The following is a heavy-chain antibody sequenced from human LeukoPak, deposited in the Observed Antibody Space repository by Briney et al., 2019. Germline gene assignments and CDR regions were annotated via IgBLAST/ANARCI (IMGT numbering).Heavy chain of an antibody. CDR1: GYTFTGYY. V-gene: IGHV1-2*06. J-gene: IGHJ5*02. CDR2: INPNNGVT. CDR3: ARGHDNWFDP. Sequence: GASVKVSCKASGYTFTGYYMHWVRQAPGQGLEWMGRINPNNGVTTYAQKFQDRVTMTRDTSISTAYMELSRLTSDDSAVYYCARGHDNWFDPWGQGTLVTVSS.